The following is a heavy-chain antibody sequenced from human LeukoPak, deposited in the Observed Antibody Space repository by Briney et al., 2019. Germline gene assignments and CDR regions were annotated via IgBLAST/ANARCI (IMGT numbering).Heavy chain of an antibody. D-gene: IGHD4-17*01. CDR3: ARVDYGDYEAFDI. CDR2: ISYDGSNE. Sequence: TGRSLRLSCAASGFTFSSYVMHWVRQAPGKGLEWVAIISYDGSNEYYADSVKGRFTISRDNAKNTLYLQMNSLRAEDTAVYYCARVDYGDYEAFDIWGQGTMVTVSS. J-gene: IGHJ3*02. CDR1: GFTFSSYV. V-gene: IGHV3-30*04.